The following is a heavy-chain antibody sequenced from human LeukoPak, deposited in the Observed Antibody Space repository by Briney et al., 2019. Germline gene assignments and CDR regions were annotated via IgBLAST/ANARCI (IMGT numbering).Heavy chain of an antibody. CDR3: ARGYSSGYSAQYYFDY. J-gene: IGHJ4*02. CDR1: GGTFSSYA. D-gene: IGHD3-22*01. V-gene: IGHV1-69*05. Sequence: SVKVSCKASGGTFSSYAISWVRQAPGQGLEWMGGIIPIFGAANYAQKFQGRVTITTDESTSTAYMELSSLRSEGTAVYYCARGYSSGYSAQYYFDYWGQGTLVTVSS. CDR2: IIPIFGAA.